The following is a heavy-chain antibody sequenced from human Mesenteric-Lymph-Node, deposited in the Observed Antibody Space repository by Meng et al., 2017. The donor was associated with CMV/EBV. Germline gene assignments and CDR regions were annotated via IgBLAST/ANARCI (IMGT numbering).Heavy chain of an antibody. V-gene: IGHV3-48*03. J-gene: IGHJ6*02. D-gene: IGHD3-10*01. CDR3: ARGGEFGYVGMDV. CDR2: ISSSGSTI. CDR1: GFTFSSYE. Sequence: GESLKISCAASGFTFSSYEMNWVRQAQGEGLEWVSYISSSGSTIYYADSVKGRFTISRDNAKNSLYLQMNSLRAEDTAVYYCARGGEFGYVGMDVWGQGTTVTVSS.